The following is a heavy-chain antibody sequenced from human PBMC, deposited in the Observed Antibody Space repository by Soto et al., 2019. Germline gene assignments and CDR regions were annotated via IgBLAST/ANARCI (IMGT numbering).Heavy chain of an antibody. Sequence: EVRLVESVGALVPPGGSLRLTCEASGFTFSGHWMHWVRLAPGKGLVWVSHIDTDGSTGGTSYADSVKVRFPVSRDAANDRLYLQMNDLRVEDTAVYYCARGRGTYYADSWGQGTLVTVSS. CDR2: IDTDGSTGGT. CDR1: GFTFSGHW. J-gene: IGHJ4*02. V-gene: IGHV3-74*03. D-gene: IGHD1-26*01. CDR3: ARGRGTYYADS.